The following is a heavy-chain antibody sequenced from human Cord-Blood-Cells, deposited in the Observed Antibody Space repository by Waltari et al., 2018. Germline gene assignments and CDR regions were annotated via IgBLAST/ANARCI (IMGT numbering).Heavy chain of an antibody. Sequence: QVQLQQWGAGLLKPSETMSLTCAVYAGSFSGYYRLWLRQPPGKGLEGIGEINHSGSTNYNPSLKSRVTISVDTSKNQFSLKLGSVTAADTAVYYCAREGGLAAAGTDYWGQGTLVTVSS. CDR1: AGSFSGYY. V-gene: IGHV4-34*01. D-gene: IGHD6-13*01. CDR3: AREGGLAAAGTDY. J-gene: IGHJ4*02. CDR2: INHSGST.